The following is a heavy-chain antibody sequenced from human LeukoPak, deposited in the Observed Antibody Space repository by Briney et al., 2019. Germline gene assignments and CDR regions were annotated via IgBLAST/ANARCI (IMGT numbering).Heavy chain of an antibody. Sequence: GGSLRLSCAGSGFTFSNYAMHWVRQASGKGLEWVAVISYDGSNKYYADSVKGRFTISRDNSMDTLHLRMNIVKPEDTAVYFCARGGNYDYWSGYGEDHFDYWGQGTLVAASS. CDR1: GFTFSNYA. CDR2: ISYDGSNK. D-gene: IGHD3-3*01. J-gene: IGHJ4*02. CDR3: ARGGNYDYWSGYGEDHFDY. V-gene: IGHV3-30-3*01.